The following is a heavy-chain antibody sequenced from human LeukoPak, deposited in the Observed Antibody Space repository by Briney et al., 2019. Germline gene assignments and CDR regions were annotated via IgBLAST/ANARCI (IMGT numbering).Heavy chain of an antibody. CDR3: ARNPESRGYDSSSFQH. V-gene: IGHV3-30-3*01. Sequence: GGSLRLSCAASGFTFSSYAMHWVRQAPGKGLEWVAVISYDGSNKYYADSVKGRFTISRDNSKNTLYLQMNSLRAEDTAVYYCARNPESRGYDSSSFQHWGQGTLVTVSS. J-gene: IGHJ1*01. CDR2: ISYDGSNK. D-gene: IGHD3-22*01. CDR1: GFTFSSYA.